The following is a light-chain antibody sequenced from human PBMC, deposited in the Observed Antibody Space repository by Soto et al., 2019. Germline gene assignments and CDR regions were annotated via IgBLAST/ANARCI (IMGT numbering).Light chain of an antibody. CDR3: QQYMSSVT. CDR1: QSVDSTF. J-gene: IGKJ1*01. V-gene: IGKV3-20*01. CDR2: GAS. Sequence: EIVLTQSPGSLSLSPGQRATLSCRASQSVDSTFFAWYQKKPGPAPRLLIYGASKRDTGVPDRFSGSGSGTDFPLTISRLEHEDLAVYYCQQYMSSVTFGQGTKVEI.